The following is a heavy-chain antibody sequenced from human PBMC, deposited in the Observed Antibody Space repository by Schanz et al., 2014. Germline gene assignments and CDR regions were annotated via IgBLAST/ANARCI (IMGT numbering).Heavy chain of an antibody. D-gene: IGHD6-13*01. V-gene: IGHV1-46*03. CDR2: INPSGGST. J-gene: IGHJ4*02. CDR3: ARDGVDAAAGGNY. Sequence: QVQLVQSGAEVKKPGASVKVSCKASGYTFTSDSMHWVRQAPGQGLEWMGMINPSGGSTTYAQKFQGRGTMTRDTSTSTVYMELSSLRSEDTAVYYCARDGVDAAAGGNYWGQGTLXTVSS. CDR1: GYTFTSDS.